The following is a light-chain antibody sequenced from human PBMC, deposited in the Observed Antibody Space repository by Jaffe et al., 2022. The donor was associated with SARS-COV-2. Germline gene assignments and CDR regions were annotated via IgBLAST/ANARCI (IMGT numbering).Light chain of an antibody. V-gene: IGLV1-40*01. Sequence: QSVLTQPPSVSGAPGQRVTISCAGSSSNIGAGYDVHWYQQLPGTAPKVLIYGNNNRPSGVPDRFSGSKSGASASLAISGLQAEDEADYFCQSYDSSQEVFGGGTKLTVL. CDR2: GNN. J-gene: IGLJ2*01. CDR1: SSNIGAGYD. CDR3: QSYDSSQEV.